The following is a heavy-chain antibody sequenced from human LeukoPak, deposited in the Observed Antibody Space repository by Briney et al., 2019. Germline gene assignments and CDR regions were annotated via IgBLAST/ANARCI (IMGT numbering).Heavy chain of an antibody. CDR3: ARDGLGAVAGGNNWFDP. CDR1: GYTFTGYY. Sequence: ASVKVSCKASGYTFTGYYMHWVRQAPGQGLEWMGWINPNSDGTNYAQKFQGRVTMTRDTSISTAYMELSRLRSDDTAVYYCARDGLGAVAGGNNWFDPWGQGTLVTVSS. V-gene: IGHV1-2*02. CDR2: INPNSDGT. J-gene: IGHJ5*02. D-gene: IGHD6-19*01.